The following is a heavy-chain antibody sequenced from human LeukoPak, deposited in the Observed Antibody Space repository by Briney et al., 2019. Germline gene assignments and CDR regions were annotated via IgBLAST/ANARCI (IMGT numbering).Heavy chain of an antibody. J-gene: IGHJ3*02. D-gene: IGHD5-12*01. V-gene: IGHV4-39*01. CDR3: ARHSRSGSGGYENAFDI. Sequence: SETLSLTCTVSGGSISSSSYYWDWIRQSPGKGLEWYGNIYSGGSTYYTPSLKSRVTISVDTSKNQFSLKLSSVTAADTAIYFCARHSRSGSGGYENAFDIWGQGTMVTVSS. CDR2: IYSGGST. CDR1: GGSISSSSYY.